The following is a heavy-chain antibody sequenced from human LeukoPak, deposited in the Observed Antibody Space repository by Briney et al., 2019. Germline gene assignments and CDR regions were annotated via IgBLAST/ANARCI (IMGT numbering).Heavy chain of an antibody. J-gene: IGHJ4*02. CDR3: ARGNYYDSSGYYSY. D-gene: IGHD3-22*01. Sequence: GGSLRLSCAASGFTFGSYIMNWVRQTPGKGLEWVSYISSSSSTIYYADSVKGRFTISRDNAKNSLYLQMNSLRAEDTAVYYCARGNYYDSSGYYSYWGQGTLVTVSS. CDR2: ISSSSSTI. CDR1: GFTFGSYI. V-gene: IGHV3-48*01.